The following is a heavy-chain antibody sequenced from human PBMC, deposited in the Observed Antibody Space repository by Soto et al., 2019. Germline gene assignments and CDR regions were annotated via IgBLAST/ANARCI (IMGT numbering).Heavy chain of an antibody. J-gene: IGHJ6*02. CDR3: ARSQGGSSSLDIYYYYYYGMDV. D-gene: IGHD2-15*01. CDR2: IIPIFGTA. CDR1: GGTFSSYA. Sequence: QVQLVQSGAEVKKPGSSVKVSCKAPGGTFSSYAISWVRQAPGQGLEWMGGIIPIFGTAKYAQKCQGRVTITADESTGTGYMELSSLRSEHTAVYYCARSQGGSSSLDIYYYYYYGMDVWGQGTTVTVSS. V-gene: IGHV1-69*01.